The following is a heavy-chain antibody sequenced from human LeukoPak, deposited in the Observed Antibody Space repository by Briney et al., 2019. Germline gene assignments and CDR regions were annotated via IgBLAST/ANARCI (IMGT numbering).Heavy chain of an antibody. J-gene: IGHJ4*02. D-gene: IGHD3-10*01. Sequence: GGSLRLSCAASGFTFSSYGTHWVRQAPGKGLEWVAVISYDGSNKYYADSVKGRFTISRDNSKNTLYLQMNSLRAEDTAVYYCAKDRGWVRGVIIFDYWGQGTLVTVSS. CDR1: GFTFSSYG. CDR2: ISYDGSNK. V-gene: IGHV3-30*18. CDR3: AKDRGWVRGVIIFDY.